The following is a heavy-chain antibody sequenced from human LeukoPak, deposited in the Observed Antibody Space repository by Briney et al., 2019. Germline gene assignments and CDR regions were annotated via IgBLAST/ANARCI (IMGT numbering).Heavy chain of an antibody. D-gene: IGHD2-2*01. V-gene: IGHV3-23*01. J-gene: IGHJ4*02. CDR3: AMGTVVPAAPFDY. CDR2: ISGSGGGT. Sequence: GGSLRLSCAASGFTFSSYAMSWVRQAPGKGLEWVSAISGSGGGTYYADSVKGRFTISRDNSKNTLYLQMNSLRAEDTAVYYCAMGTVVPAAPFDYWGQGTLVTVSS. CDR1: GFTFSSYA.